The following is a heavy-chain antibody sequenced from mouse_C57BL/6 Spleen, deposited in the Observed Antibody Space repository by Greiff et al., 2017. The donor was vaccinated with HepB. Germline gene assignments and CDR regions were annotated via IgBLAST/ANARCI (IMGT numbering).Heavy chain of an antibody. D-gene: IGHD2-4*01. CDR2: IWSGGST. V-gene: IGHV2-2*01. CDR1: GFSLTSYG. CDR3: ARMDYDYDGFAY. J-gene: IGHJ3*01. Sequence: VKLQESGPGLVQPSQSLSITCTVSGFSLTSYGVHWVRQSPGKGLEWLGVIWSGGSTDYNAAFISRLSISKDNSKSQVFFKMNSLQADDTAIYYCARMDYDYDGFAYWGQGTLVTVSA.